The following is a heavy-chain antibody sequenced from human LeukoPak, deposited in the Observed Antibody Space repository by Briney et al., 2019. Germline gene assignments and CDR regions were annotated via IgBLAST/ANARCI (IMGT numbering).Heavy chain of an antibody. J-gene: IGHJ4*02. CDR3: ASSDYNWNDAY. D-gene: IGHD1-20*01. CDR1: GGSISSSSYY. Sequence: SETLSLTCTVSGGSISSSSYYWGWIRQPPGKGLEWIGSIYHSGSTYYNPSLKSRVTISVDTSKNQFSLKLSSVTAADTAVYYCASSDYNWNDAYWGQGTLVTVSS. CDR2: IYHSGST. V-gene: IGHV4-39*07.